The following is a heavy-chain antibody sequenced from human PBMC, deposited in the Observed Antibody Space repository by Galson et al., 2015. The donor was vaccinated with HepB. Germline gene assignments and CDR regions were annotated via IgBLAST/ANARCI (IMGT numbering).Heavy chain of an antibody. Sequence: SCKASGGTFSSYAISWVRQAPGQGLEWMGRIIPILGIANYAQKFQGRVTITADKSTSTAYMELSSLRSEDTAVYYCARHVPLPYYYGSGSYNWYFDLWGRGTLVTVSS. CDR3: ARHVPLPYYYGSGSYNWYFDL. D-gene: IGHD3-10*01. CDR2: IIPILGIA. CDR1: GGTFSSYA. J-gene: IGHJ2*01. V-gene: IGHV1-69*04.